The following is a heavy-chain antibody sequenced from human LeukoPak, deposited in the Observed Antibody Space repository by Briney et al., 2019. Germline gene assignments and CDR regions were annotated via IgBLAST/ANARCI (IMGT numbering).Heavy chain of an antibody. CDR1: GGSISSYY. Sequence: SPSLSLTCTVSGGSISSYYWSWIRQPAGKGLEWLGRIYTSGSTNYNPCLKCRVTMSVDTSKNQFSLKLSSVTAAETAVYYCARDSVTRRPRYYDYMDVWGKGTTVTVS. CDR2: IYTSGST. V-gene: IGHV4-4*07. J-gene: IGHJ6*03. CDR3: ARDSVTRRPRYYDYMDV. D-gene: IGHD4-11*01.